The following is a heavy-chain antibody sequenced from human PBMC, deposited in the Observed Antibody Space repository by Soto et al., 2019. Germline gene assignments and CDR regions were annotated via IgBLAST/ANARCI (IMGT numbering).Heavy chain of an antibody. J-gene: IGHJ4*02. V-gene: IGHV3-23*01. CDR2: ISGSGGNI. D-gene: IGHD1-1*01. CDR1: GFTFSRYA. CDR3: ATQDFRGTTGTT. Sequence: GGSLRLSCAASGFTFSRYAMGWVRQAPGKGPEWVSVISGSGGNIHYADSVKGRFTISRDNSKNTLYLQMNSLRVEDTAVYNCATQDFRGTTGTTWGQGTLVTVSS.